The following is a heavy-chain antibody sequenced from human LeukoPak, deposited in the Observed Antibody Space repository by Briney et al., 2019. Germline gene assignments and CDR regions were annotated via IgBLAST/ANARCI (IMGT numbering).Heavy chain of an antibody. V-gene: IGHV3-15*01. Sequence: GGSLRLSCAASGFTFSYAWMTWFRQAPGKGLEWVGRIKSEADGATTDYAASVKGRFTISRDDSENTLYLQMNSLKPEDTAVYYCATPSGVAPTRSPAFNCWGEGALVTVSS. CDR3: ATPSGVAPTRSPAFNC. D-gene: IGHD2-8*01. CDR2: IKSEADGATT. CDR1: GFTFSYAW. J-gene: IGHJ4*02.